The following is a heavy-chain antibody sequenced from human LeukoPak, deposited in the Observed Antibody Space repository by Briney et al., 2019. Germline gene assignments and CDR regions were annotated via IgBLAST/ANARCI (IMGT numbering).Heavy chain of an antibody. Sequence: GGSLRLSCAASGFTFSSYAMSWVRQAPGKGLEWVSAISGSGGSTYYADSVKGRFTISRDNSKNTLYLQMNSLRAEDTAVYYCARVPGRWSIAAAGTFSGFQHWGQGTLVTVSS. CDR2: ISGSGGST. CDR3: ARVPGRWSIAAAGTFSGFQH. D-gene: IGHD6-13*01. J-gene: IGHJ1*01. V-gene: IGHV3-23*01. CDR1: GFTFSSYA.